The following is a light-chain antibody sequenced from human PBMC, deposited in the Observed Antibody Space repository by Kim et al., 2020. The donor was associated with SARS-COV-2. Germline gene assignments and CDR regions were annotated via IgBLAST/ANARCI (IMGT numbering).Light chain of an antibody. CDR3: QQYATSPPYT. V-gene: IGKV3-20*01. CDR1: QTVTSGK. Sequence: SPGERATLSCRASQTVTSGKLAWYQQRPGQAPRLLVHDVSNRASGIPDRFSGSGSGTDFSLTISRVEPEDFAVYFCQQYATSPPYTFGQGTKLEIK. J-gene: IGKJ2*01. CDR2: DVS.